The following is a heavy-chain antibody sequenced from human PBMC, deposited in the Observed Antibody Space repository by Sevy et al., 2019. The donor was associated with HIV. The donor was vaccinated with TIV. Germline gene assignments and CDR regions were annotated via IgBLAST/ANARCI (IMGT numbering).Heavy chain of an antibody. CDR2: FDPEDEET. V-gene: IGHV1-24*01. Sequence: ASVKVSCKVSGYTLSELSMHWVRLAPGKGLEWMGSFDPEDEETTYAQKFQGRVTMTEDTSTDTAYMELSSLRSEDTAVYYCATIKDYYDSSGSHFDYWGHGTLVTVSS. CDR3: ATIKDYYDSSGSHFDY. D-gene: IGHD3-22*01. J-gene: IGHJ4*01. CDR1: GYTLSELS.